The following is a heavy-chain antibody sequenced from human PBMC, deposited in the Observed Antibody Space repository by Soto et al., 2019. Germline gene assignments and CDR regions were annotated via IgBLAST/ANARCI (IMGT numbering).Heavy chain of an antibody. CDR1: GYSFSSFL. CDR3: GRVRVDKAQGWFDP. V-gene: IGHV5-10-1*01. J-gene: IGHJ5*02. Sequence: GESLKISFKVSGYSFSSFLITWVRQMPVKGLEWMGRIDPSDSYANYSPSFQGHVTFSADKSINTAYLQWSSLKASDTAMYYCGRVRVDKAQGWFDPWGHGTLVTVS. D-gene: IGHD5-18*01. CDR2: IDPSDSYA.